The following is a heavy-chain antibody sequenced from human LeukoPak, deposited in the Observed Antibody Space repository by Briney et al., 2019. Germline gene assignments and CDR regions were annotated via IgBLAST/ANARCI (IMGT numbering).Heavy chain of an antibody. Sequence: GGSLRLSWAASGFTFSSYSMLWVRQAPGKGLEWVSYISSSSSTIYYADSVKGRFTISRDNAKNSLYLQMNTLRAEDTAVYYCARDRHKYNYDSGGYPPYWGQGTLVTVSS. V-gene: IGHV3-48*01. J-gene: IGHJ4*02. CDR2: ISSSSSTI. CDR3: ARDRHKYNYDSGGYPPY. D-gene: IGHD3-22*01. CDR1: GFTFSSYS.